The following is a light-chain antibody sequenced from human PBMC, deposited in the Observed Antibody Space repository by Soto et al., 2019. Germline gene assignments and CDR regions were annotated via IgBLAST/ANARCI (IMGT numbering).Light chain of an antibody. CDR1: QSVSSS. J-gene: IGKJ5*01. CDR3: QQRSNWPPRIT. V-gene: IGKV3-11*01. Sequence: EIVLTQSPATLSLSPGERATLSCRASQSVSSSLAWYQQKPGQAPRLLIYDASNRATGIPARLSGSGSGTDFTLTISSLEPEDFAVYYCQQRSNWPPRITFGQGTRLEIK. CDR2: DAS.